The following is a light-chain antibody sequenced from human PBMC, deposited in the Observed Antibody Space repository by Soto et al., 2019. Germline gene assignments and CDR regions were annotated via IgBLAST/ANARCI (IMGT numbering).Light chain of an antibody. CDR2: GAS. Sequence: EIVRKQSAAAPSVSPGERATLSCRASHSMSNSNLAWYQHKPGQAPRLLIYGASNRATGIPDRFSGSGSGTDFTLTISSLEPEDFAVYYCEQRSNWPISFGQGTRLEIK. V-gene: IGKV3D-20*02. CDR3: EQRSNWPIS. J-gene: IGKJ5*01. CDR1: HSMSNSN.